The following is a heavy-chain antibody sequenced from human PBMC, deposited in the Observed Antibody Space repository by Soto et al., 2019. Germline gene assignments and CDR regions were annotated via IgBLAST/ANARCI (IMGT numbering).Heavy chain of an antibody. CDR1: GYTFTSYG. J-gene: IGHJ6*02. CDR3: ARDLYCSSTSCHHEFYYYGKDV. Sequence: ASVKVSCKASGYTFTSYGISWVRQAPGHGLEWMGWISSYNGNTNDAQKLQGRVTTTTDTSTSTAYRELRSLRSDDRAVYYCARDLYCSSTSCHHEFYYYGKDVWGQGTTVTVSS. D-gene: IGHD2-2*01. CDR2: ISSYNGNT. V-gene: IGHV1-18*01.